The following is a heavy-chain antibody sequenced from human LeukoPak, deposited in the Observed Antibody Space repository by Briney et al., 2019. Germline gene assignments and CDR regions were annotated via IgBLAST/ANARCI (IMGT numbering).Heavy chain of an antibody. D-gene: IGHD2-2*01. V-gene: IGHV3-30*04. CDR3: ARAGYCSRTSCYFYYYGMDV. CDR2: ISYDGRNK. CDR1: GFTFSTYA. Sequence: GGSLRLSCAASGFTFSTYAIHWVRQAPGKGLEWGAVISYDGRNKHYAESVKGRFTISRDNSKNTLYLEMSSLRPEDTAVYYCARAGYCSRTSCYFYYYGMDVWGQGTTVTVSS. J-gene: IGHJ6*02.